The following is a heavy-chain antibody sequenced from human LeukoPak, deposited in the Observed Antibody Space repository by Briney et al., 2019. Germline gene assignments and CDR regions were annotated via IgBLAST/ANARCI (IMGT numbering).Heavy chain of an antibody. V-gene: IGHV5-51*01. D-gene: IGHD6-13*01. CDR1: GYSFTSYW. CDR2: IYPGDSDT. Sequence: GESLKISRKGSGYSFTSYWIGWVRQMPGKGLEWMGIIYPGDSDTRYSPSFQGQVTLSADKSISTAYLQWSSLKASDTAMDYCARLPGIAAAGLDYWGQGTLVTVSS. J-gene: IGHJ4*02. CDR3: ARLPGIAAAGLDY.